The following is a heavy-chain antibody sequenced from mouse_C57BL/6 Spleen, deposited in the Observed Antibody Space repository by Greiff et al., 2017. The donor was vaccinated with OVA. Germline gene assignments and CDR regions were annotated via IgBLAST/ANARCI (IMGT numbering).Heavy chain of an antibody. CDR3: ARLGGTGAMDY. D-gene: IGHD3-3*01. Sequence: EVQLVESGGGLVQPGGSLSLSCAASGFTFTDYYMSWVRQPPGKALEWLGFIRNKANGYTTEYSASVKGRFTISRDNSQSILYLQMNALRAEDSATYYCARLGGTGAMDYWGQGTSVTVSS. CDR2: IRNKANGYTT. CDR1: GFTFTDYY. J-gene: IGHJ4*01. V-gene: IGHV7-3*01.